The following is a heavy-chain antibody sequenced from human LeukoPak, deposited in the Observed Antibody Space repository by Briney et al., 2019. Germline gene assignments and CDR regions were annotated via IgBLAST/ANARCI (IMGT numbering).Heavy chain of an antibody. V-gene: IGHV3-33*01. CDR3: ARGFGYFDY. CDR2: IWYDGSNK. J-gene: IGHJ4*02. D-gene: IGHD3-10*01. Sequence: GRSLRLSCAASGFTFSSYGMHWVRQAPGKGLEWVAVIWYDGSNKYYADSVKGRFTISRDNSKSTLYLQMNSLRAEDTAVYYCARGFGYFDYWGQGTLVTVSS. CDR1: GFTFSSYG.